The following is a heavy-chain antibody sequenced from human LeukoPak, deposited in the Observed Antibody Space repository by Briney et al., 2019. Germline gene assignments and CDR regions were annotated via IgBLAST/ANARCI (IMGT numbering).Heavy chain of an antibody. CDR1: GFTFSSYS. V-gene: IGHV3-21*01. Sequence: GGSLRLSCAVSGFTFSSYSMNWVRQAPGKGLEWVSSISSSSSYIYYADSVKGRFTISRDNAKNSLYLQMNSLRAEDTAVYYCARDRERYSYGSLYYWGQGTLVTVSS. CDR2: ISSSSSYI. CDR3: ARDRERYSYGSLYY. D-gene: IGHD5-18*01. J-gene: IGHJ4*02.